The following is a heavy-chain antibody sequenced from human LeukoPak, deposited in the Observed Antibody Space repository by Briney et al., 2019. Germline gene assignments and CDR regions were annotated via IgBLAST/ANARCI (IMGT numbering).Heavy chain of an antibody. Sequence: GASVKVSCKVSGYTLTELSMHWVRQAPGKGLEWMGGFDPEDGETIYAQKFQGRVTMTEDTSTDTAYIELSSLRSEDTAVYYCATSRIVVVPAAIGPLIDYWGQGTLVTVSS. CDR2: FDPEDGET. CDR3: ATSRIVVVPAAIGPLIDY. V-gene: IGHV1-24*01. D-gene: IGHD2-2*02. J-gene: IGHJ4*02. CDR1: GYTLTELS.